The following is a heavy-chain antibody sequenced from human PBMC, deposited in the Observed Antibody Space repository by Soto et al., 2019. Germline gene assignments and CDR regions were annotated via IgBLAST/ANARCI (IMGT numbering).Heavy chain of an antibody. J-gene: IGHJ6*02. CDR3: ARSLPYRSGSYYDRYYYYGMDV. CDR2: IIPIFGTA. D-gene: IGHD3-10*01. V-gene: IGHV1-69*01. CDR1: GGTFSSYA. Sequence: QVQLVQSGAEVKKPGSSVKVSCKASGGTFSSYAISWVRQAPGQGLEWMGGIIPIFGTANYAQKFQGRVTITADESTSTAYMELSSLRSEDTAVYYCARSLPYRSGSYYDRYYYYGMDVWGQGTTVTVSS.